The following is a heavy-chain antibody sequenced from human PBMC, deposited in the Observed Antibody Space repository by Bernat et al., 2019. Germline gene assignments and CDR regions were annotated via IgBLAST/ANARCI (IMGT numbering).Heavy chain of an antibody. CDR1: GFTFSSYS. J-gene: IGHJ3*02. D-gene: IGHD6-13*01. CDR3: ARRIAAAGTNAFDI. Sequence: EVQLLESGGGLVQPGGSLRLSCAASGFTFSSYSMNWVRQAPGKGLEWVSSISSSSSYIYYADSVKGRFTISRDNAKNSLYLQMNSLRAEDTAVYYCARRIAAAGTNAFDIWGQGTMVTVSS. CDR2: ISSSSSYI. V-gene: IGHV3-21*01.